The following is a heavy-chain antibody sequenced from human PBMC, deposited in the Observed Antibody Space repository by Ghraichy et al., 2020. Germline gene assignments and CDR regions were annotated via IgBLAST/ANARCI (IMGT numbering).Heavy chain of an antibody. CDR1: GFMFSSYW. D-gene: IGHD6-13*01. J-gene: IGHJ2*01. CDR3: ARLPLPRRAAVGDWYFDL. V-gene: IGHV3-7*01. Sequence: GALNISCAASGFMFSSYWMSWVRQAPGKGLEWVANIKQDGGEKYYVDSVKGRFTISRDNAKNSLYLQMNSLRAEDTAVYYCARLPLPRRAAVGDWYFDLWGRGTLVTVSS. CDR2: IKQDGGEK.